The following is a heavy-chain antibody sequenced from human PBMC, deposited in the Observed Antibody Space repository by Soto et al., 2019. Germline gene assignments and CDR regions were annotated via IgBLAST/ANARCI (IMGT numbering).Heavy chain of an antibody. CDR3: AILFMGRDSGDYDAFNI. CDR1: GGTFSSYS. J-gene: IGHJ3*02. Sequence: QVQMVQSGAEVKKPGSSVKVSCKASGGTFSSYSISWVRQAPGQGLEWMGAIIPNFGAADYAQKFQGSVSITADEPTNTVYMELSSLRSEDPAIYYCAILFMGRDSGDYDAFNIWGQGTMVTVSS. D-gene: IGHD4-17*01. CDR2: IIPNFGAA. V-gene: IGHV1-69*01.